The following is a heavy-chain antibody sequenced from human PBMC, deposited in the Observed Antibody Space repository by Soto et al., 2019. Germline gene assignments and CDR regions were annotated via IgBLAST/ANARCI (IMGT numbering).Heavy chain of an antibody. V-gene: IGHV4-4*02. CDR1: GASISSTTSDNW. CDR2: IYHSGST. J-gene: IGHJ4*02. CDR3: ARMVGATLVGF. D-gene: IGHD1-26*01. Sequence: QVHLQESGPGLVRPSGTLSLTCAVSGASISSTTSDNWWSWVRQPPGKGREWIGEIYHSGSTNYRPVLKRWVTVPVGKAKHQFSLKLASVTAAGTAVYYCARMVGATLVGFWGQGTLVTVSS.